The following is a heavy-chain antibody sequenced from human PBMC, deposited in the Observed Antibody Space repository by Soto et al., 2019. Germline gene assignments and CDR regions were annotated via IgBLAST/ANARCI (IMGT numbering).Heavy chain of an antibody. D-gene: IGHD3-22*01. CDR1: GGSISSGGYS. Sequence: KPSETLSLTCAVSGGSISSGGYSWSWIRQPPGKGLEWIGYIYHSGSTYYNPSLKSRVTISVDRSKNQFSLKLSSVTAADTAVYYCARGRTYYYDSSGYSYFDPWGQGTLVTVSS. V-gene: IGHV4-30-2*01. CDR2: IYHSGST. CDR3: ARGRTYYYDSSGYSYFDP. J-gene: IGHJ5*02.